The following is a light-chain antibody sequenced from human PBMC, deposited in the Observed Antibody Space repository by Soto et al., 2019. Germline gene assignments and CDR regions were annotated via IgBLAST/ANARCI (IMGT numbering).Light chain of an antibody. Sequence: DIQMTQSPSTLSASVGDRVTITCRASQSISSWLAWYQQKPAKAPQLLIYDASSFESGVPSGFSGSGSGTEFTLTISGLEPEDFAVYYCQQYGNSRGTFGQGTKVDIK. V-gene: IGKV1-5*01. J-gene: IGKJ1*01. CDR3: QQYGNSRGT. CDR2: DAS. CDR1: QSISSW.